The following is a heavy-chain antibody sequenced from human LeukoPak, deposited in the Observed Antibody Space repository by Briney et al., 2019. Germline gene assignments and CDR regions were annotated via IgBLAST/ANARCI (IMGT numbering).Heavy chain of an antibody. CDR1: GGSISSSSYY. Sequence: SETLSLTCTVSGGSISSSSYYWGWIRQPPGKGLEWIGSIYYSGSTYYNPSLKSRVTMSVDTSKNQFSLKLSSVTAADTAVYYCARDSYYGSGSYPGSWFDPWGQGTLVTVSS. CDR3: ARDSYYGSGSYPGSWFDP. J-gene: IGHJ5*02. D-gene: IGHD3-10*01. V-gene: IGHV4-39*07. CDR2: IYYSGST.